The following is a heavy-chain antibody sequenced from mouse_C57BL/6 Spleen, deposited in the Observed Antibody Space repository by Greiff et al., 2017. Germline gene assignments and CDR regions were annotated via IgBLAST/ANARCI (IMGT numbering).Heavy chain of an antibody. J-gene: IGHJ3*01. V-gene: IGHV1-69*01. CDR2: IDPSDSYT. Sequence: QVQLQQSGAELVMPGASVKLSCKVSGYTFTSYWMHWVKQRPGQGLEWIGEIDPSDSYTNYNQKFKGKSTLTVDKSSSTAYMQLSSLTSEDSAVYYCARKDRSGFAWFAYWGQGTLVTVSA. CDR1: GYTFTSYW. CDR3: ARKDRSGFAWFAY. D-gene: IGHD3-2*02.